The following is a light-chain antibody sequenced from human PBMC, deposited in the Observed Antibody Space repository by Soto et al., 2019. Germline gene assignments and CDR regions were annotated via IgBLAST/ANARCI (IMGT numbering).Light chain of an antibody. CDR1: SSDVGGYNY. J-gene: IGLJ1*01. Sequence: QSVLTQPPSASGSPGQSVTISCTGTSSDVGGYNYVSWYQQHPGKAPKLMIYDVTVRPSGVPDRFSGSKSGNTASLTVSGLQAEDEATYYCSSFATRTYVFGTGTKVTVL. CDR3: SSFATRTYV. V-gene: IGLV2-8*01. CDR2: DVT.